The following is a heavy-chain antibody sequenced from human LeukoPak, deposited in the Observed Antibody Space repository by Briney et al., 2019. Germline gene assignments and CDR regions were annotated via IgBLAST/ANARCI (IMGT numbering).Heavy chain of an antibody. J-gene: IGHJ4*02. CDR2: ISGSGDTT. CDR1: GFTFSSYA. Sequence: GGSLRLSCSASGFTFSSYAMGCVRQAPGKGLEWVSVISGSGDTTKYADSVKGRFTISRDNSKNTLYVQMNSLRAEDTAVYYCANARDYDSSGYHRYWGQGTLVTVSS. V-gene: IGHV3-23*01. CDR3: ANARDYDSSGYHRY. D-gene: IGHD3-22*01.